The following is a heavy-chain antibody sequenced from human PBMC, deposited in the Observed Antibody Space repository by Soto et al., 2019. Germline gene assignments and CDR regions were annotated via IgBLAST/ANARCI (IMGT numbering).Heavy chain of an antibody. V-gene: IGHV4-39*01. CDR2: IFHDGYI. J-gene: IGHJ4*02. Sequence: QVQLQESGPGLVMPSETPSLTCSVSGDSISGSPYYWGWIRQPPGKRLEWIGSIFHDGYIVYTPSLKSRVTISVDTSKNQFSLKLTSVAAADTAIYFCARLQPAVPHYWGQGILVTVSS. CDR3: ARLQPAVPHY. D-gene: IGHD2-2*01. CDR1: GDSISGSPYY.